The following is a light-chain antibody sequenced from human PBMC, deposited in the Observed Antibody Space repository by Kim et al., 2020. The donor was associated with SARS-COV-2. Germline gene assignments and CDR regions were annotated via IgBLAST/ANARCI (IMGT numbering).Light chain of an antibody. J-gene: IGKJ4*01. CDR3: QQYITWLYT. CDR1: QYVSTN. Sequence: VSPWESVTRSCRASQYVSTNLAWYQQKFGQAPRLLIHGASTRATGVPARFSRRGSDTEFTLTISSLQSEDSAVYYCQQYITWLYTFGGGTKVDIK. CDR2: GAS. V-gene: IGKV3-15*01.